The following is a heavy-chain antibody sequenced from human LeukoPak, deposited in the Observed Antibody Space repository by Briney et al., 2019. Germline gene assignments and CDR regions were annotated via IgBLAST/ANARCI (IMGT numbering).Heavy chain of an antibody. Sequence: AGGSLRLSCAASGFTFSRYWMSWVRQAPGKGLEWVASINQDESAKFYVDSVKGRFTISRDNSENTLYLQMNTLRAEDTAVYYCARSTVTPLYFDYWGQGTLVTVSS. CDR1: GFTFSRYW. CDR2: INQDESAK. CDR3: ARSTVTPLYFDY. J-gene: IGHJ4*02. D-gene: IGHD4-17*01. V-gene: IGHV3-7*03.